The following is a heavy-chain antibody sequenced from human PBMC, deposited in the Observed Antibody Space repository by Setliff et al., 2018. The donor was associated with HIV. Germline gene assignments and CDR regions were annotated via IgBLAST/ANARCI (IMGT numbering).Heavy chain of an antibody. D-gene: IGHD3-3*01. CDR2: INDSGST. J-gene: IGHJ5*02. CDR3: GRGSRITIFGVVKGTNWFDP. Sequence: SETLSLTCTVSGGSISSYYWSWIRRPPGKGLEWIGEINDSGSTNYNPSLKSRVTMSVDTSKNQFSLKLNSVTAADTAVYYCGRGSRITIFGVVKGTNWFDPWGQGTLVTVSS. V-gene: IGHV4-34*01. CDR1: GGSISSYY.